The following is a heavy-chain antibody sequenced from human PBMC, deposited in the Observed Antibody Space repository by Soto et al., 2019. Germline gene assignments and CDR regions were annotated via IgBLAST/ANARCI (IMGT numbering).Heavy chain of an antibody. Sequence: PGGSLRLSCAASGFTFSSYAMSWVRQAPGKGLEWVSAISGSGGSTYYADTVKGRFTISRDNSKNTLYLQMNSPRAEDTALYYCAKESFSWFYFDYWGQGTLVTVSS. CDR3: AKESFSWFYFDY. CDR1: GFTFSSYA. J-gene: IGHJ4*02. V-gene: IGHV3-23*01. CDR2: ISGSGGST. D-gene: IGHD6-13*01.